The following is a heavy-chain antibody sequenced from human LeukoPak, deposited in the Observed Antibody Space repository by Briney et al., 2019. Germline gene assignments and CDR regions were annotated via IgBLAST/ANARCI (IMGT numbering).Heavy chain of an antibody. CDR1: GFTFSSYS. D-gene: IGHD5-24*01. V-gene: IGHV3-21*01. CDR3: AMGRDGYNYVNY. Sequence: AGGSLRLSCAASGFTFSSYSIKWVRQAPGKGLEWVSSISSSSSYIYYADSVKGRFTISRDNAKNSLYLQMNSLRAEDTAVYYCAMGRDGYNYVNYWGQGTLVTVSS. J-gene: IGHJ4*02. CDR2: ISSSSSYI.